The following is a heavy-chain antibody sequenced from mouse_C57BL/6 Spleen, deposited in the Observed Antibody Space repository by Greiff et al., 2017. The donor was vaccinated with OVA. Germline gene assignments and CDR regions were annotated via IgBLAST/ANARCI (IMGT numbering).Heavy chain of an antibody. CDR2: INPSSGYT. Sequence: QVQLQQSGAELARPGASVKMSCKASGYTFTSYTMHWVQQRPGQGLEWIGYINPSSGYTKYNQKFKDKATLTADKSSSTAYMQLSSLTSEDSAVYYCAREGYVSLRGAMDYWGQGTSVTVSS. D-gene: IGHD1-1*01. CDR1: GYTFTSYT. V-gene: IGHV1-4*01. J-gene: IGHJ4*01. CDR3: AREGYVSLRGAMDY.